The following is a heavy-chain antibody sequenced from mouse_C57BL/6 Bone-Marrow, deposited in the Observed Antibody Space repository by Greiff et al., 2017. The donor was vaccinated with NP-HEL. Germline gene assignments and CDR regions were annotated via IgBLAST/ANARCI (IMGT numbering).Heavy chain of an antibody. Sequence: EVMLVESGGGLVKPGGSLKLSCAASGFTFSSYAMSWVRQTPEKRLEWVATISDGGSYTYYPDNVKGRFTISRDNAKNNLYLQMSHLKSEDTAMYYCARDQNYYGSSIDYWGQGTTLTVSS. CDR1: GFTFSSYA. CDR3: ARDQNYYGSSIDY. J-gene: IGHJ2*01. V-gene: IGHV5-4*01. CDR2: ISDGGSYT. D-gene: IGHD1-1*01.